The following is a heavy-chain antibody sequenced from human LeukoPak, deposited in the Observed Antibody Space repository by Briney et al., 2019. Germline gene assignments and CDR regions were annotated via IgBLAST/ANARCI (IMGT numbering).Heavy chain of an antibody. J-gene: IGHJ6*02. V-gene: IGHV4-59*01. CDR2: IYYNGNT. CDR3: ARGRSNYYGMDV. Sequence: SETLSLTCAVYGGSFSGYYWSWIRQPPGKGLEWIGYIYYNGNTNYSPSLKSRVTMSADTSKNLFSLQVSSVTAADTAVYYCARGRSNYYGMDVWGQGTTVTVSS. D-gene: IGHD1-26*01. CDR1: GGSFSGYY.